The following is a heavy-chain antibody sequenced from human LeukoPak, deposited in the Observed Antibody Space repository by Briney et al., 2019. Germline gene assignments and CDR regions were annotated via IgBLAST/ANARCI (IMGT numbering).Heavy chain of an antibody. J-gene: IGHJ2*01. V-gene: IGHV4-31*02. Sequence: RRHXXXGLXGXGYSYYSGSTYYTPSLKRGVTISGETAKNQFSLKLSSVTAADTAVYYCARHNSSGWYKSNWYFDLWGRGTLVTVSS. CDR2: SYYSGST. D-gene: IGHD6-19*01. CDR3: ARHNSSGWYKSNWYFDL.